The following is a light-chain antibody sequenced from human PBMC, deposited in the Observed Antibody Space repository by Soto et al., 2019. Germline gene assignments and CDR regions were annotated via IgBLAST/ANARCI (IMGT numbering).Light chain of an antibody. V-gene: IGLV2-8*01. CDR1: KSDIGVYDF. CDR3: KSYAGSNTYV. Sequence: QSVLTQPPSASGSPGQSVTISFTGTKSDIGVYDFVSWYQHLPGKAPRLIIYGVFQRPSGVPDRFSGSKSGNTAPLTVSGLQAADEADYFCKSYAGSNTYVFGSGTKVTVL. CDR2: GVF. J-gene: IGLJ1*01.